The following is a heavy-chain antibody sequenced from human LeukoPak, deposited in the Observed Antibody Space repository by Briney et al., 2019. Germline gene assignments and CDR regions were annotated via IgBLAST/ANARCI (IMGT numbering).Heavy chain of an antibody. D-gene: IGHD3-22*01. CDR2: IYTSGST. CDR3: ARHIRGYYDSSGYYGDAFDI. Sequence: SETLSLTCTVSGGSISSYYWSWIRQPPGKGLEWIGYIYTSGSTNYNPSLKSRVTISVDTSKNQFSLKLSSVTAADTAVYYCARHIRGYYDSSGYYGDAFDIWGQGTMVTVSS. J-gene: IGHJ3*02. CDR1: GGSISSYY. V-gene: IGHV4-4*09.